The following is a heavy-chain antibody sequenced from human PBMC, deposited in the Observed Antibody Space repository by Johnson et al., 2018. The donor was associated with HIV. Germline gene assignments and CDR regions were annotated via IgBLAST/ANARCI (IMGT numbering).Heavy chain of an antibody. CDR2: IGTAGDT. Sequence: EQLVESGGGVVQPGRSLRLSCAASGFTFSSYDMHWVRQATGKGLEWVSAIGTAGDTYYPGSVKGRFTISRENAKNSVYLQMNSLRSDDTAVYYCARELEFGDLRKNDAFDIWGQGTMVTVSS. D-gene: IGHD4-17*01. CDR1: GFTFSSYD. V-gene: IGHV3-13*01. CDR3: ARELEFGDLRKNDAFDI. J-gene: IGHJ3*02.